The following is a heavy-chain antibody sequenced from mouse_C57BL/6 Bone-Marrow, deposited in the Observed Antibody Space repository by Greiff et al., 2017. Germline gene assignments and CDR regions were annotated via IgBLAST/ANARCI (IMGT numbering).Heavy chain of an antibody. CDR1: GFTFTDYY. V-gene: IGHV7-3*01. D-gene: IGHD2-10*01. J-gene: IGHJ4*01. Sequence: EVKLVESGGGLVQPGGSLSLSCAASGFTFTDYYMSWVRQPPGKALEWLGFIRNKANGYTTEYSASVKGRFTISRDNSQRILYLQMNALRAEDSATYYCARYAYYCNYDAMDYWGQGTSVTVSS. CDR2: IRNKANGYTT. CDR3: ARYAYYCNYDAMDY.